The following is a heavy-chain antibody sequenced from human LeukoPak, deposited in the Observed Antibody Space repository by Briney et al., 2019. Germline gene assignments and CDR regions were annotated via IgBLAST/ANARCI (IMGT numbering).Heavy chain of an antibody. CDR3: ARASPEFSSSSGLDY. Sequence: GASVKVSCKASGGTFSRYAISWVRQAPGQGLEWMGRIIPFLGVANYAQKFQGRVTITADKSTSTAYMELSSLKSEDTAVYYCARASPEFSSSSGLDYWGQGTLVTVSS. CDR1: GGTFSRYA. J-gene: IGHJ4*02. V-gene: IGHV1-69*04. D-gene: IGHD6-6*01. CDR2: IIPFLGVA.